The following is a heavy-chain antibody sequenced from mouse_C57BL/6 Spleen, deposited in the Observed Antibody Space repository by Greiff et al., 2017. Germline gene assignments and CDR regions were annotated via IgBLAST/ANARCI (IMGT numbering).Heavy chain of an antibody. CDR1: GYAFSSYW. D-gene: IGHD2-5*01. J-gene: IGHJ3*01. CDR3: ARSGYYSNYIFAY. Sequence: QVQLQQSGAELVKPGASVKISCKASGYAFSSYWMNWVKQRPGKGLEWIGQIYPGDGDTNYNGKFKGKATLTADKSSSTAYMQLSSLTSEDSAVYFCARSGYYSNYIFAYWGQGTLVTFSA. V-gene: IGHV1-80*01. CDR2: IYPGDGDT.